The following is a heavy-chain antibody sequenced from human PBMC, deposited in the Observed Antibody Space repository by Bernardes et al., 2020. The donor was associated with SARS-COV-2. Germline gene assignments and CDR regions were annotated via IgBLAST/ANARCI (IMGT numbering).Heavy chain of an antibody. V-gene: IGHV4-31*03. CDR1: GGSISIGIFY. CDR3: TRSGGGYYSFDY. D-gene: IGHD3-22*01. J-gene: IGHJ4*01. Sequence: SESLCLTCSVSGGSISIGIFYWNWIRQHPEKGLEYIGYTYNSGNTYYNPSFKSRVTISADTSKNQFSLNLNSVTAEDTAVYYCTRSGGGYYSFDYWGQGTLVTVSS. CDR2: TYNSGNT.